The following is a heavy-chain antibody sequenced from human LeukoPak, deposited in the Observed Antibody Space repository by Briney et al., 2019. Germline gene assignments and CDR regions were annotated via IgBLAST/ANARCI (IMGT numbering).Heavy chain of an antibody. CDR2: SDGSTS. CDR1: GCIFGKSW. Sequence: GGSLRLSCAASGCIFGKSWMHWVRQAPGQGLIWVSRSDGSTSTYADSVKGRFSVSMDNAQNTLYLQMNSLRAEDTAVYYCARVPAYCGGDCYFDYWGQGTLVTVSS. CDR3: ARVPAYCGGDCYFDY. V-gene: IGHV3-74*01. J-gene: IGHJ4*02. D-gene: IGHD2-21*02.